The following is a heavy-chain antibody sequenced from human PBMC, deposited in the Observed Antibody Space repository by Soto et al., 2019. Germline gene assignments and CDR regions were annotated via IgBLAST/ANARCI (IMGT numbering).Heavy chain of an antibody. Sequence: GGSLRLSCAASGFTFSSYAMSWVRQAPGKGLEWVSAISGSGGSTYYADSVKGRFTISRDNSKNTLYLQMNSLRAEDTAVYYCAKAHLGITIFGVVPENYYYYYGMDVWGQGTTVTVSS. V-gene: IGHV3-23*01. CDR3: AKAHLGITIFGVVPENYYYYYGMDV. J-gene: IGHJ6*02. CDR1: GFTFSSYA. CDR2: ISGSGGST. D-gene: IGHD3-3*01.